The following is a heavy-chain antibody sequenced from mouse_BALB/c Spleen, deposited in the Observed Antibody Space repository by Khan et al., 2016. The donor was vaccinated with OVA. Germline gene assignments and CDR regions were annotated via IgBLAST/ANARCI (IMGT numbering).Heavy chain of an antibody. CDR2: IWCDGKT. V-gene: IGHV2-6*02. Sequence: QLKESGPGLVAPSQSLSITCTVSGFSLTSYGVHWVRQPPGQGLEWLVVIWCDGKTTYNSTLQSRLSISKDNSTRQVFLKMNSLQTDDTTMYYDDRNTHMITTVVDYWGQGTSVTVSS. CDR1: GFSLTSYG. D-gene: IGHD2-4*01. J-gene: IGHJ4*01. CDR3: DRNTHMITTVVDY.